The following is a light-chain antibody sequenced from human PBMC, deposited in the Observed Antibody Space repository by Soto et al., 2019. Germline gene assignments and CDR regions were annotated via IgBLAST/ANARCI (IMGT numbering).Light chain of an antibody. V-gene: IGKV3-15*01. CDR2: RAS. CDR3: QEYNNWHPIT. J-gene: IGKJ4*01. CDR1: QSISSK. Sequence: EIVMTQSPATLSVSPGERATLSCRASQSISSKVAWYQQKPGQVPRLLIYRASTRATGVPARFSGSGSGTEFTLTISSLQSEDFAVYYCQEYNNWHPITFGGGTKVDIK.